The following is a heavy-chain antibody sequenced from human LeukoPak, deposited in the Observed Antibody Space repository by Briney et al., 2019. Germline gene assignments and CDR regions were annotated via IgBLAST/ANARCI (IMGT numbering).Heavy chain of an antibody. D-gene: IGHD3-10*01. CDR1: GFTFSNAC. CDR2: IKSKTDGGTT. V-gene: IGHV3-15*01. CDR3: TTGPYDYGSGTYYH. J-gene: IGHJ4*02. Sequence: GGSLRLSCAASGFTFSNACMSWVRQAPGKGLEWVGRIKSKTDGGTTDYAAPVKGRFTISRDDSKNTLYVQMNSLKTEDTAVYYCTTGPYDYGSGTYYHWGQGTLVTVSS.